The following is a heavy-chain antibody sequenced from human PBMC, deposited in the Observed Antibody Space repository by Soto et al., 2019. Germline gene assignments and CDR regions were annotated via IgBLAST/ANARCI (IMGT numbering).Heavy chain of an antibody. V-gene: IGHV3-30*18. CDR1: GFTFSSYG. CDR3: AKDSPFTMATIYPDY. Sequence: QVQLVESGGGVVQPGRSLRLSCAASGFTFSSYGMHWVRQAPGKGLEWVAVISYDGSNKYYADSVKGRFTISRDNSKNTLYLQMNSLRAEDTAVYYCAKDSPFTMATIYPDYWGQGTLVTVSS. D-gene: IGHD5-12*01. CDR2: ISYDGSNK. J-gene: IGHJ4*02.